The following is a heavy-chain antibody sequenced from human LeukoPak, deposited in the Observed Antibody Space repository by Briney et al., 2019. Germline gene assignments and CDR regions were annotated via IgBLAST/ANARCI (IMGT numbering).Heavy chain of an antibody. Sequence: SETLSLTCSVSGGSISSSTYYWGWIRQPPGKGLEWIGSIYYSGNTYYNPSLNSRVTISIDTSRNQFSLKLSSVTAADTAVYYCARHPRPTSSYHYYMDVWGKGTTVTVSS. CDR1: GGSISSSTYY. J-gene: IGHJ6*03. V-gene: IGHV4-39*01. D-gene: IGHD2/OR15-2a*01. CDR2: IYYSGNT. CDR3: ARHPRPTSSYHYYMDV.